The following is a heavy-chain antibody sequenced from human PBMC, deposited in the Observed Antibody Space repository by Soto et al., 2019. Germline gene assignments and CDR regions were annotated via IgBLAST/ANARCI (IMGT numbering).Heavy chain of an antibody. Sequence: EVQLLESGGGLVQAGGSLRLFCAASGFTFRNYPMSWVHQAPGKGLEWDSAISGSGGSAYYPGSVKGRFTISRDNSKNTLYLQTNSLRTNDTAIYYCAKEIGPEYSNIHFDSWGQGALVTV. CDR3: AKEIGPEYSNIHFDS. D-gene: IGHD6-6*01. CDR1: GFTFRNYP. CDR2: ISGSGGSA. V-gene: IGHV3-23*01. J-gene: IGHJ4*02.